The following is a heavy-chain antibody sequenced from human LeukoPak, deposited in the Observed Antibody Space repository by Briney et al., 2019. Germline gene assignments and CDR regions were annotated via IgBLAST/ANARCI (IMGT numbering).Heavy chain of an antibody. CDR1: GFTFSSYA. D-gene: IGHD2-2*02. V-gene: IGHV3-23*01. Sequence: GGSLRLSCAASGFTFSSYAMSWVRQAPGKGLDRVSAISCSGGSTYYADSVKGRFTISRDNSKNTLYLQMNSLRAEDTAVYYCAGYCSSTSCYTHYYFDYWGQGTLVTVSS. J-gene: IGHJ4*02. CDR2: ISCSGGST. CDR3: AGYCSSTSCYTHYYFDY.